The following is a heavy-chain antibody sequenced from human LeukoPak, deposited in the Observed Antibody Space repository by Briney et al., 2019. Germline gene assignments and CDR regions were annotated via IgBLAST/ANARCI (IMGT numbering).Heavy chain of an antibody. CDR2: IVVGSGNT. J-gene: IGHJ4*02. Sequence: SVKVSCKASGGTFSSYAISWVRQAPGQGLEWMGGIVVGSGNTNYAQKFQERVTITRDMSTSTAYMELSSLRSEDTAVYYCAAGLRSGSSRSWGQGTLVTVSS. CDR1: GGTFSSYA. CDR3: AAGLRSGSSRS. V-gene: IGHV1-58*02. D-gene: IGHD1-26*01.